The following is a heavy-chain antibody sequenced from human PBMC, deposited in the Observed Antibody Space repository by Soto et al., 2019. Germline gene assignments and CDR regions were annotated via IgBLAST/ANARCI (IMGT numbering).Heavy chain of an antibody. CDR2: ISYDGSNK. J-gene: IGHJ6*02. Sequence: GGSLRLSCAASGFTFSSYGMHWVRQAPGKGLEWVAVISYDGSNKYYADSVKGRFTISRDNSKNTLYLQMNSLRAKDTAVYYCAKDLRYSRGYYYYGMDVWGQGTTVTVSS. CDR3: AKDLRYSRGYYYYGMDV. D-gene: IGHD6-13*01. CDR1: GFTFSSYG. V-gene: IGHV3-30*18.